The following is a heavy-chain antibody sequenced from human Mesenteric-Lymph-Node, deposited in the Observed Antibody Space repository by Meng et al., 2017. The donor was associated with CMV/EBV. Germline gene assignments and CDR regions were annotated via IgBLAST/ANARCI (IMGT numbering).Heavy chain of an antibody. J-gene: IGHJ4*02. CDR2: IKEDGSEK. Sequence: GESLKISCAASGFTFSGYWMSWVRQAPGKGLEWVANIKEDGSEKYFLDSVKGRFTISRDNAKNSLYLQMSSLRAEDTAFYYCARVPFCSSFSCFDSYFDYWGQGALVTVSS. CDR3: ARVPFCSSFSCFDSYFDY. D-gene: IGHD2-2*01. V-gene: IGHV3-7*03. CDR1: GFTFSGYW.